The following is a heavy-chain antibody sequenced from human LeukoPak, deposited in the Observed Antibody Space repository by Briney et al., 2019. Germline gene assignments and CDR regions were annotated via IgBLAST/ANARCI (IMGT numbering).Heavy chain of an antibody. Sequence: ASVKVSCKTSGYIFAGYYLSWVRQAPGQGLEWMGIINPSGGSTSYAQKFQGRVTMTRDTSTSTVYMELSSLRSEDTAVYYCARSGGAVAYDVPGYFQHWGQGTLVTVSS. CDR3: ARSGGAVAYDVPGYFQH. CDR1: GYIFAGYY. D-gene: IGHD6-19*01. J-gene: IGHJ1*01. V-gene: IGHV1-46*01. CDR2: INPSGGST.